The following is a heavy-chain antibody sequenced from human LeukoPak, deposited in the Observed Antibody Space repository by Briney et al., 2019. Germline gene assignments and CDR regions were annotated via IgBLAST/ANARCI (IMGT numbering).Heavy chain of an antibody. Sequence: GASVKVSCTTSGYTFTTYGVSWVRQAPGQGLEWMGWVSGYTGNTNYAERFQGRVTMTIDTSTSTVYMELTSLRSDDTAVYYCARGEVSASLYYFDFWGQGTLVTVS. CDR1: GYTFTTYG. J-gene: IGHJ4*02. D-gene: IGHD2-2*01. CDR2: VSGYTGNT. V-gene: IGHV1-18*01. CDR3: ARGEVSASLYYFDF.